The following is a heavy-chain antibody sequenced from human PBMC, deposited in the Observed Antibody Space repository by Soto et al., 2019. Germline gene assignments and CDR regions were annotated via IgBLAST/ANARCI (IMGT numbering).Heavy chain of an antibody. V-gene: IGHV3-30*09. D-gene: IGHD2-15*01. CDR2: ISYDGSIE. Sequence: QEQMVQSGGGVVQPGRSLRLSCAASPFTFRSYSMHWVRQAPGKGLEWVTSISYDGSIESYADSVKGRFAVSRDNSKNTLYLQMNSLRPEDTAVYYCARYCNGGACYSASLDYWGQGTQVTVSS. CDR1: PFTFRSYS. J-gene: IGHJ4*02. CDR3: ARYCNGGACYSASLDY.